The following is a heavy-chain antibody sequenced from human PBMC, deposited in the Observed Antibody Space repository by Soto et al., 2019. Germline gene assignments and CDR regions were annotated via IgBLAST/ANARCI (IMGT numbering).Heavy chain of an antibody. CDR2: IYYSGST. D-gene: IGHD4-17*01. J-gene: IGHJ4*02. CDR3: ARQKDGDAVIDY. CDR1: GGSISSYY. Sequence: SETLSLTCTVSGGSISSYYWSWIRQPPGKGLEWIGYIYYSGSTNYNPSLKSRVTISVDTSKNQFSLKLSSVTAADTAVYYCARQKDGDAVIDYWGQGTLVTVSS. V-gene: IGHV4-59*08.